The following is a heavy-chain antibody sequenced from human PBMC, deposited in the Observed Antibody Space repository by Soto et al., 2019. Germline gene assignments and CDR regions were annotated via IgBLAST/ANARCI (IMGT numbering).Heavy chain of an antibody. Sequence: GGSLRLSCAASGFTVSSNYMSWVRQAPGKGLEWVSVIYSGGSTYYADSVKGRFTISRDNSKNTLYLQMNSLRAEDTAVYYCARDPYDYVWGSYRSYGMDVRGQGTTVTVSS. CDR2: IYSGGST. J-gene: IGHJ6*02. D-gene: IGHD3-16*02. CDR1: GFTVSSNY. V-gene: IGHV3-53*01. CDR3: ARDPYDYVWGSYRSYGMDV.